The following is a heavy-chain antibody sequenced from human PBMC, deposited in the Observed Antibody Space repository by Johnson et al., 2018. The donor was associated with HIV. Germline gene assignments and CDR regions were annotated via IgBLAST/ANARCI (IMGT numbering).Heavy chain of an antibody. J-gene: IGHJ3*02. CDR3: AKGDGIVGGSDAFDR. D-gene: IGHD1-26*01. CDR2: IYDGSTI. Sequence: MQLVESGGGVVQPGGSLILSCAASGFTVSSNYMSWVRQAPGKGLEWVSFIYDGSTIYYADSVKGRFTISRDNPKNTLYLQMSSLRAEDTAVYYCAKGDGIVGGSDAFDRWGQGTMVTVSS. V-gene: IGHV3-66*01. CDR1: GFTVSSNY.